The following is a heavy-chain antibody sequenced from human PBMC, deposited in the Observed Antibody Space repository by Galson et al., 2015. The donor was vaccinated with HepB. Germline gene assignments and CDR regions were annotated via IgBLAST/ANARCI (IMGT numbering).Heavy chain of an antibody. J-gene: IGHJ6*02. CDR3: ARDSRLELRLNNYFSYGMDV. V-gene: IGHV1-18*01. CDR1: GYSFSNCG. D-gene: IGHD1-1*01. Sequence: SVKVSCKASGYSFSNCGLSWIRQAPGPGLEWMGWFSGYDGSTNYAQRFQGRVTMTADASTGTAYLELRNLRSDDTAVYYCARDSRLELRLNNYFSYGMDVWGQGSAVIVSS. CDR2: FSGYDGST.